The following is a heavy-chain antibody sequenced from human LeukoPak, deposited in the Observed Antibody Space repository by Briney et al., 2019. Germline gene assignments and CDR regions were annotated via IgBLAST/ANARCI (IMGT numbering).Heavy chain of an antibody. CDR2: INPSGGST. CDR1: GYTFTSYY. J-gene: IGHJ5*02. Sequence: ASVKVSCKASGYTFTSYYMHWVRQAPGQGLEWMGIINPSGGSTSYAQKFQGRVTMTRDTSTSTVYMELSSLRSEDTAVYYCARDPRSYYDILTGYSYSWFDPWGQGTLVTVSS. D-gene: IGHD3-9*01. CDR3: ARDPRSYYDILTGYSYSWFDP. V-gene: IGHV1-46*01.